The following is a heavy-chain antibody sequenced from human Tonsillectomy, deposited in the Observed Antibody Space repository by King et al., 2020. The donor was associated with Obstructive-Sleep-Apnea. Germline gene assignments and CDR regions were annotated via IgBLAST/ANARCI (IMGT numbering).Heavy chain of an antibody. D-gene: IGHD6-13*01. V-gene: IGHV3-30*03. Sequence: VQLVESGGGVVQPGRFLRLSCAASGFTFSNYGRHWVLQAPGEGLEWVAIISYDGSVKYYADSLKGRFTISRDNSKSTLYLQMNSLRPEDTAVYYCGGYNWFDPWGQGTLVTVSS. J-gene: IGHJ5*02. CDR3: GGYNWFDP. CDR1: GFTFSNYG. CDR2: ISYDGSVK.